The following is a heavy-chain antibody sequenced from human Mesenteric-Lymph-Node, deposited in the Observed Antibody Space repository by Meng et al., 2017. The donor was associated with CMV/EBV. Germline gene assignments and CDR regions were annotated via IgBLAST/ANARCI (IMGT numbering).Heavy chain of an antibody. CDR3: ARDCGYLTYVFDY. J-gene: IGHJ4*02. CDR1: GFTFSSYA. D-gene: IGHD5-18*01. CDR2: IAYDGSNK. V-gene: IGHV3-30-3*01. Sequence: GESLKISCAASGFTFSSYAMHWVRQAPGKGLEWVAVIAYDGSNKYYADSVKGRFTISRDNSKNTLYLQMNSLGAEDSAVYYYARDCGYLTYVFDYWGQGTLVTVSS.